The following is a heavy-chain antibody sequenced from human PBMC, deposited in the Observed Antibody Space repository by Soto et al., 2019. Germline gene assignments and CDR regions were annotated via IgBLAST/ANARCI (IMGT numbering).Heavy chain of an antibody. D-gene: IGHD4-17*01. J-gene: IGHJ6*02. CDR3: ARRDGGDYVDYYYYGMDV. CDR2: IWYDGSNK. V-gene: IGHV3-33*01. Sequence: ESGGGVVQPGRSLRLSCAASGFTFSSYGMHWVRQAPGKGLEWVAVIWYDGSNKYYADSVKGRFTISRDNSKNTLYLQMNSLRAEDTAVYYCARRDGGDYVDYYYYGMDVWGQGTTVTVSS. CDR1: GFTFSSYG.